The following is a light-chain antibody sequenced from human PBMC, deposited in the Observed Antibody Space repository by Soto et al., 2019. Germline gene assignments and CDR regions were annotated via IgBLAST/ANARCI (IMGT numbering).Light chain of an antibody. J-gene: IGKJ5*01. CDR3: QQYGSSPIT. Sequence: EIVLTQSPGTLSLSPGERATLSCRASQSVRSSYLAWYQQQPGQAPRLLIYGASSRATGIPDRFSGSGSGTDFTLTISRREPEDFAVYYCQQYGSSPITFGQGTRLEIK. CDR2: GAS. V-gene: IGKV3-20*01. CDR1: QSVRSSY.